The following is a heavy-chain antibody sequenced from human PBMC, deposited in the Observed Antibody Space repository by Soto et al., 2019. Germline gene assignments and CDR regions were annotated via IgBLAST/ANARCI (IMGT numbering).Heavy chain of an antibody. CDR1: GGSISSTNW. J-gene: IGHJ4*02. CDR3: ATLPPRIELAVLPIPT. V-gene: IGHV4-4*02. D-gene: IGHD2-2*02. CDR2: IYHSGST. Sequence: QVQLQESGPGLVKPSGTLSLTCAVSGGSISSTNWWSWVRQSPGKGLEWIGEIYHSGSTNYNPSLEGRVTRSVDKSNNQFSLKIRSVTAADTAMYYCATLPPRIELAVLPIPTWGQGTLVTVTS.